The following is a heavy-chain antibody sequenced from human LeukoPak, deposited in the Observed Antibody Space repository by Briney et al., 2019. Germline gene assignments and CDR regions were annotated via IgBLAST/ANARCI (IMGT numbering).Heavy chain of an antibody. Sequence: ASVKVSCKASGYTFTGYYMHWVRQAPGQGLEWMGRINPNSGGTNYAQKFQGRDTMTRDTSISTAYMELSRLRSDDTAVYYCASAEYYDFWSGYYPIDWGQGTLVTVSS. D-gene: IGHD3-3*01. CDR2: INPNSGGT. J-gene: IGHJ4*02. CDR1: GYTFTGYY. CDR3: ASAEYYDFWSGYYPID. V-gene: IGHV1-2*06.